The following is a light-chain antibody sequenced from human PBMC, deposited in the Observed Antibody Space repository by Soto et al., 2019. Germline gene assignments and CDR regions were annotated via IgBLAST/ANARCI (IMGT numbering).Light chain of an antibody. V-gene: IGLV1-44*01. CDR2: SNN. Sequence: QSVLTQPPSVSGAPGQRVTISCTGSSSNIGASYDVHWYQHLPGTAPKILIYSNNQRPSGVPDQFSGSKSGPSASLAISGLQSEDEADYYCAAWDDSLNGLNYVFGTGTKVTVL. CDR1: SSNIGASYD. J-gene: IGLJ1*01. CDR3: AAWDDSLNGLNYV.